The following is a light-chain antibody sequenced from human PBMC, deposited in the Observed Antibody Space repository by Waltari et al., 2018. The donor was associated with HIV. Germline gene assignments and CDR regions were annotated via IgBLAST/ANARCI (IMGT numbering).Light chain of an antibody. Sequence: NFVLTQPHSVSESPGKTVTISCARSSGNIANNHVQWYQHRPGSATTPVIYEDTQRPSGVPDRFSGSIDTSSNSASLTIYELKTEDEADYYCQSYDQTIPCVFGTGTRLTVL. J-gene: IGLJ1*01. CDR2: EDT. CDR1: SGNIANNH. CDR3: QSYDQTIPCV. V-gene: IGLV6-57*03.